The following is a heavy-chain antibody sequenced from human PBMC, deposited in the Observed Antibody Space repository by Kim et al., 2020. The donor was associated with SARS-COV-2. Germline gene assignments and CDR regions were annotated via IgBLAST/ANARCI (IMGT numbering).Heavy chain of an antibody. Sequence: DPPKGRFTISRDNAKNSLYRQMNSLRADDPAVYYCARVSLGSSSWYYFDYWGQGTLVTVSS. V-gene: IGHV3-21*04. CDR3: ARVSLGSSSWYYFDY. D-gene: IGHD6-13*01. J-gene: IGHJ4*02.